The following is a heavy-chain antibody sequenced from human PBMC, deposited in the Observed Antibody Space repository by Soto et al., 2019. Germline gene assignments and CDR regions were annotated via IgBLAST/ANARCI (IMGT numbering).Heavy chain of an antibody. D-gene: IGHD2-15*01. V-gene: IGHV3-11*06. CDR3: ARDLGYCSGGSCHGSYYGMDV. CDR2: ISSSSSYT. J-gene: IGHJ6*02. Sequence: PGGSLRLSCAASGFTFSDYYMSWIRQAPGKGLEWVSYISSSSSYTNYADSVEGRFTISRDNAKNSLYLQMNSLRAEDTAVYYCARDLGYCSGGSCHGSYYGMDVWGQGTTVTVSS. CDR1: GFTFSDYY.